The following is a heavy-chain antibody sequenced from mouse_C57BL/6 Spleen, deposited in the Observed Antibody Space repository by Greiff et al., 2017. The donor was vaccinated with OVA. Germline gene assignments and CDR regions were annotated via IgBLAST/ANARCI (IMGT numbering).Heavy chain of an antibody. V-gene: IGHV14-4*01. CDR1: GFNIKDDY. J-gene: IGHJ3*01. CDR3: TTGGVAGFAY. Sequence: VQLQQSGAELVRPGASVKLSCTASGFNIKDDYMHWVKQRPEQGLEWIGWIDPENGDTEYASKLQGKATITADTSSNTAYLQLSSLTSEDTAVYSCTTGGVAGFAYWGQGTLVTVSA. CDR2: IDPENGDT. D-gene: IGHD1-1*01.